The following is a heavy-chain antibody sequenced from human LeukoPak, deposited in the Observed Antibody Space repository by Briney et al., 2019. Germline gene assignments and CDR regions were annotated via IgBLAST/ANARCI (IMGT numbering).Heavy chain of an antibody. CDR3: AREEYCSSTSCNNDAFDI. J-gene: IGHJ3*02. D-gene: IGHD2-2*01. V-gene: IGHV4-59*01. CDR2: IYYAGST. CDR1: GGSISSYF. Sequence: SETLSLTCTVSGGSISSYFWSWIRQLPGKGLEWIGYIYYAGSTNYNPSLTSRVSMSIDTSKNQFYLKLSSVTAADTAVYYCAREEYCSSTSCNNDAFDIWGQGTMVTVSS.